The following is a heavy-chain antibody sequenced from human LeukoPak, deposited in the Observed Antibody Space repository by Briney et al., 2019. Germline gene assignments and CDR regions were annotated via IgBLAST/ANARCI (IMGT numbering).Heavy chain of an antibody. CDR2: INHSGST. J-gene: IGHJ4*02. CDR3: ARGHYDYVWGSYRSGTFDY. CDR1: GGSFSGYY. D-gene: IGHD3-16*02. Sequence: SETLSLTCAVYGGSFSGYYWSWIRQPPGKGLEWIGEINHSGSTNYNPSLKSRVTISVDTSKNQFSLKLSSVTAADTAVYYCARGHYDYVWGSYRSGTFDYWGQGTLVTVPS. V-gene: IGHV4-34*01.